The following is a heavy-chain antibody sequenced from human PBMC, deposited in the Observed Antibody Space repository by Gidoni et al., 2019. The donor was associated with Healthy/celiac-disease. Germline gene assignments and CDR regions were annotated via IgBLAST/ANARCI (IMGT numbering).Heavy chain of an antibody. Sequence: QVQLQESGPGLVKPSQTLSLTCPVSGGSIRSGGYYWSWIRQHPGKGLEWIGYIYYSGSTYYNPSLKSRVTISVDTSKNQFSLKLSSVTAADTAVYYCARKDYSNYQNGGFDPWGQGTLVTVSS. CDR2: IYYSGST. CDR1: GGSIRSGGYY. V-gene: IGHV4-31*03. J-gene: IGHJ5*02. CDR3: ARKDYSNYQNGGFDP. D-gene: IGHD4-4*01.